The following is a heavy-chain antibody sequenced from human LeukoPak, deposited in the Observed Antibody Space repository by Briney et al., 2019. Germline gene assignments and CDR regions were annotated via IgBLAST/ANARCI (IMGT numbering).Heavy chain of an antibody. Sequence: PGGSLRLSCAASGFTLRNYWMYWVRQAPGKGLVCVARSNGDGSTTNYADSVKGRFIISRDNAKNTLYLQMNSLRAEDTAVYYCARDHWNYVGFDYWGQGTLVTVSS. J-gene: IGHJ4*02. CDR2: SNGDGSTT. V-gene: IGHV3-74*01. CDR1: GFTLRNYW. CDR3: ARDHWNYVGFDY. D-gene: IGHD1-7*01.